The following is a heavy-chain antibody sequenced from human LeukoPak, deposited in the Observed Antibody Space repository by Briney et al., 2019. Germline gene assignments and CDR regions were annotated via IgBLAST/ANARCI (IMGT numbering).Heavy chain of an antibody. V-gene: IGHV3-30*01. D-gene: IGHD2-15*01. J-gene: IGHJ4*02. CDR1: GFPFSSYD. CDR2: ISHDGSKE. CDR3: LGYKSRFCAGGSCYSR. Sequence: GGSLRLSCAVSGFPFSSYDMHWVRQAPGKGLEWVAVISHDGSKEYYADSMKGRLTISRENSKNTVFLQMNSLRAEDTALYHCLGYKSRFCAGGSCYSRWGQGSLVIVSP.